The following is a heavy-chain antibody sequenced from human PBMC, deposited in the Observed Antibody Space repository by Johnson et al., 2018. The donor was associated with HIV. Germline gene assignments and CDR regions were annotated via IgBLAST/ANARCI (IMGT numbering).Heavy chain of an antibody. D-gene: IGHD6-6*01. J-gene: IGHJ3*01. CDR2: ISYDASNK. V-gene: IGHV3-30-3*01. Sequence: QVQLVESGGGVVLPGWSLRLSCEASEFTFGSFTMHWVRQAPGKGLEWVAVISYDASNKYYADSLKGRFTISRDNSKNTLYVQMNSLRGDDTAVYYCARRGARIVRVGAFDFWGQGTMVTVSS. CDR1: EFTFGSFT. CDR3: ARRGARIVRVGAFDF.